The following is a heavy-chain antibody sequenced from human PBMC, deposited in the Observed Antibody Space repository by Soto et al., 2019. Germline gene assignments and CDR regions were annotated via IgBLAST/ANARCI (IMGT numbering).Heavy chain of an antibody. Sequence: QVQLLQAGXEXKKPGSSVKVSCKASGGTFSSYAISWVRQAPGQGLEWXGGIIPIFGTANYAQKFPGRVTITADKATSTAYMELSSLRCEDTAVYYCARLYCSSTSCYPGGMDVWGQGTTVTVSS. CDR2: IIPIFGTA. D-gene: IGHD2-2*01. CDR1: GGTFSSYA. J-gene: IGHJ6*02. CDR3: ARLYCSSTSCYPGGMDV. V-gene: IGHV1-69*06.